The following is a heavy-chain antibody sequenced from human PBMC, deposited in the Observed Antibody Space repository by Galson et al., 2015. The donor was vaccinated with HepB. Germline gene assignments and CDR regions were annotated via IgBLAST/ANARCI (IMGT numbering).Heavy chain of an antibody. D-gene: IGHD3-9*01. V-gene: IGHV3-7*01. CDR1: GFTFSSYW. Sequence: SLRLSCAASGFTFSSYWMSWVRQAPGKGLEWVANIKQDGSEKYYVDSVKGRFTISRDNAKNSLCLQMNSLRAEDTAVYYCARDYNYDILTGYYKGWFDPWGQGTLVTVSS. CDR2: IKQDGSEK. CDR3: ARDYNYDILTGYYKGWFDP. J-gene: IGHJ5*02.